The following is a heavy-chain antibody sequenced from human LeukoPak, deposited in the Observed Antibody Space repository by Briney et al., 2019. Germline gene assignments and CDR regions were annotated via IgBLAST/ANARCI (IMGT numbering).Heavy chain of an antibody. V-gene: IGHV7-4-1*02. CDR2: INTNTGNP. CDR1: GYTFTSYA. J-gene: IGHJ2*01. D-gene: IGHD6-13*01. CDR3: ARGDSSSWSLYWYFDL. Sequence: ASVKVSCKASGYTFTSYAMNWVRQAPGQGLEWMGWINTNTGNPTYAQGFTGRFVFSLDTSVSTAYLQISSLKAEDTAVYYCARGDSSSWSLYWYFDLWGRGTLVTVSS.